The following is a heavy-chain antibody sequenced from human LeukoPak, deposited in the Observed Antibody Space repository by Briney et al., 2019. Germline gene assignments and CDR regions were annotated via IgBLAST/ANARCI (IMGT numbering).Heavy chain of an antibody. J-gene: IGHJ5*02. D-gene: IGHD5-12*01. CDR1: GGSISSSNW. CDR2: IYHSGST. V-gene: IGHV4-4*02. CDR3: ARVELIVALPTSFDP. Sequence: SGTLSLTYAVSGGSISSSNWWSWVRQPPGKGLEWIGEIYHSGSTNYNPSLKSRVTISVDKSKNQFSLKLSSVTSADTAMYYCARVELIVALPTSFDPWGQGTLVTVSS.